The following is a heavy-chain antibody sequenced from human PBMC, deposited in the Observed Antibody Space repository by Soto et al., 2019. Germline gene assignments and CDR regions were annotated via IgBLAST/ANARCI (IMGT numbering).Heavy chain of an antibody. J-gene: IGHJ6*02. CDR2: ISYDGSNK. CDR1: GFTFSSYG. D-gene: IGHD4-4*01. Sequence: PGGSLRLSCAASGFTFSSYGMHWVRQAPGKGLEWVAVISYDGSNKYYADSVKGRFTISRDNSKNTLYLQMNSLRAEDTAVYYCAKVKGNDYINYYYYGMDVWGQGTTVTVSS. V-gene: IGHV3-30*18. CDR3: AKVKGNDYINYYYYGMDV.